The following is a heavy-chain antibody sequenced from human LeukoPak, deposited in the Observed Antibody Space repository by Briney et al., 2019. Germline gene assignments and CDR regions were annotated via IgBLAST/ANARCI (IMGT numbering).Heavy chain of an antibody. J-gene: IGHJ4*02. CDR2: ISYDGSNK. CDR1: GFTFSSYD. CDR3: ATQRGWLQKFFDY. Sequence: GGSLRLSCAASGFTFSSYDMHWVRQAPGKGLEWVAVISYDGSNKYYADSVKGRFTISRDNSKNTLYLQMNSLRAEDTAVYYCATQRGWLQKFFDYWGQGTLVTVSS. D-gene: IGHD5-24*01. V-gene: IGHV3-30*03.